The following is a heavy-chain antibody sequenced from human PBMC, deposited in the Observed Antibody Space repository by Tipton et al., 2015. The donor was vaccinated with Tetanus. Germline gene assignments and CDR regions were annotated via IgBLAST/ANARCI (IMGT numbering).Heavy chain of an antibody. CDR3: ARDRGDYIYYGMDV. CDR1: GYTFTGYY. J-gene: IGHJ6*02. D-gene: IGHD3-22*01. CDR2: IDPNSGGT. V-gene: IGHV1-2*02. Sequence: QLVQSGAEVKKPGASVKVSCKASGYTFTGYYIYWVRRAPGQGLEWMGWIDPNSGGTVYAQKFQGRVTMTRDTSIGTAYMELRSLRSGDTAVYYCARDRGDYIYYGMDVWGPGTTVTVS.